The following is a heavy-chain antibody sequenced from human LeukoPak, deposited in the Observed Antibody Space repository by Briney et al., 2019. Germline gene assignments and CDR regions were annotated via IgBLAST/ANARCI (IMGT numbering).Heavy chain of an antibody. V-gene: IGHV1-2*06. Sequence: ASVKVSCKASGYTFTGYYMHWVRQAPGQGLEWMGRINPNSGGTNYAQKFQGRVTMTRDASISTAYMELGRLRSDDTAVYYCASLGEVLWDYYFDYWGQGTLVTVSS. J-gene: IGHJ4*02. CDR2: INPNSGGT. CDR3: ASLGEVLWDYYFDY. D-gene: IGHD1-26*01. CDR1: GYTFTGYY.